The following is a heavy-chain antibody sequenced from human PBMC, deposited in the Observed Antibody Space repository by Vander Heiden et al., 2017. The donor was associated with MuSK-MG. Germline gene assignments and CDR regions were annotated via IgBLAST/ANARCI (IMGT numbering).Heavy chain of an antibody. V-gene: IGHV4-39*01. D-gene: IGHD5-18*01. CDR1: GTSISSGTYY. Sequence: QLQLQESGPGLVKPSETLSLTCSVSGTSISSGTYYWGWIRQPPGKGLEWIGSIYYSGTTNYNPSLQSRVTMPVDTSRNQFSLKLSSVTAADTAVYYCARHTLGYRYGFDYWGQGILVTVSS. CDR3: ARHTLGYRYGFDY. J-gene: IGHJ4*02. CDR2: IYYSGTT.